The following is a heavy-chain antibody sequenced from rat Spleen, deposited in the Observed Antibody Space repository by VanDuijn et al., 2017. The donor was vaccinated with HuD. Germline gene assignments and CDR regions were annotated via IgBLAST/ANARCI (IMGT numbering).Heavy chain of an antibody. D-gene: IGHD1-12*02. CDR2: ISYEGSRT. CDR1: GFTFSDYY. V-gene: IGHV5-22*01. Sequence: EVQLVESGGGLVQPGRSMKLSCAASGFTFSDYYMAWVRQAPKKGLEWVASISYEGSRTYYGDSVKGRFTISRDNAKSTLYLQMNSLRSEDTATYYCASPYYYDGTYYGPYVMDAWGQGASVTVSS. CDR3: ASPYYYDGTYYGPYVMDA. J-gene: IGHJ4*01.